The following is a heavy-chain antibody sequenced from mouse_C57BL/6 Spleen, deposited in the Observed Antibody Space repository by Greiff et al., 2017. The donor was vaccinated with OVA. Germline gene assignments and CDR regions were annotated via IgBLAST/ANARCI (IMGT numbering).Heavy chain of an antibody. D-gene: IGHD1-1*02. CDR1: GYTFTSYW. J-gene: IGHJ4*01. CDR3: ARGGSYAMDY. CDR2: IDPSDSYT. Sequence: QVQLQQPGAELVMPGASVKLSCKASGYTFTSYWMHLVYLRPGQGFEWIGEIDPSDSYTNYNQKFKGKSTLTVDKSSSTAYMQLSSLTSADSAVYYCARGGSYAMDYWGQGTSVTVSS. V-gene: IGHV1-69*01.